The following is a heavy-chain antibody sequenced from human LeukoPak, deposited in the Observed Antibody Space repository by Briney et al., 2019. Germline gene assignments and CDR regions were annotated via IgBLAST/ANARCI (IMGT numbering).Heavy chain of an antibody. CDR3: ATIPRSWFGEKYNWFDP. D-gene: IGHD3-10*01. CDR1: GYTFTSYG. J-gene: IGHJ5*02. Sequence: GASVKVSCKASGYTFTSYGISWVRQAPGQGLEWMGWISAYNGDTNYAQKLQGRVTMTTDTSTSTAYMELRSLRSEDTAVYYCATIPRSWFGEKYNWFDPWGQGTLVTVSS. CDR2: ISAYNGDT. V-gene: IGHV1-18*01.